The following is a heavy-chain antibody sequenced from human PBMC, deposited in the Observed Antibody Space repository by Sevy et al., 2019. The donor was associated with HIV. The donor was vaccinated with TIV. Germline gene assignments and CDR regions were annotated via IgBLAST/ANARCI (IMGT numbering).Heavy chain of an antibody. CDR1: GGTFSSFA. V-gene: IGHV1-69*13. D-gene: IGHD3-10*01. Sequence: ASVKVSCKASGGTFSSFALSWVRQAPGQGLEWMGGIIPIFGTTKYAQKFQGRVTIIADESTNTAYMELSSLGSEDTAVYYCARPSYGSGRGYQNYFYYYGMDDWGPGTTVTVSS. CDR2: IIPIFGTT. J-gene: IGHJ6*02. CDR3: ARPSYGSGRGYQNYFYYYGMDD.